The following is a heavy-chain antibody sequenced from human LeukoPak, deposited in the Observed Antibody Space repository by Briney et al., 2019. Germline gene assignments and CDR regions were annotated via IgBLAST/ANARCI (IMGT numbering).Heavy chain of an antibody. CDR2: SSGSDGST. J-gene: IGHJ2*01. Sequence: GGSLRLSCAASGFTVSSNYMSWVRQAPGKGLEWVSSSSGSDGSTYYADSVKGRFTISRDNSKNTLYLQMNSLRAEDTAVYYCAKVYTSSWFHWYFDLWGRGTLVTVSS. CDR1: GFTVSSNY. D-gene: IGHD2-2*02. CDR3: AKVYTSSWFHWYFDL. V-gene: IGHV3-23*01.